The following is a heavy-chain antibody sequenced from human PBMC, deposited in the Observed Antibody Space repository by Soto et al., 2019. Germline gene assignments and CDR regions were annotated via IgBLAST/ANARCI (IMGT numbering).Heavy chain of an antibody. CDR2: IYYSGST. J-gene: IGHJ4*02. V-gene: IGHV4-39*01. CDR3: ARRPQWLVTFDY. D-gene: IGHD6-19*01. CDR1: GGSISSSSYY. Sequence: SETLSLTCTVSGGSISSSSYYWGWIRQPPGKGLEWIGSIYYSGSTYYNPSLKSRVTISVDTSKNQFSLKLSSVTAADTAVYYCARRPQWLVTFDYWGQGTLVTVSS.